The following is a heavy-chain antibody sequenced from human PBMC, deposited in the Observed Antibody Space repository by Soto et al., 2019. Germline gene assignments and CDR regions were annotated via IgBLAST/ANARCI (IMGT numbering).Heavy chain of an antibody. V-gene: IGHV3-33*01. CDR1: GFTFSTYG. J-gene: IGHJ4*02. Sequence: PGGSLRLSCAASGFTFSTYGMHWVRQAPGKGLEWVAVIWYDGSNKYYADSVKGRFTISRDNFKNTLYLQMNSLRAEDTAVYYCARDLEGPFDYWGQGTLVTVSS. D-gene: IGHD1-1*01. CDR3: ARDLEGPFDY. CDR2: IWYDGSNK.